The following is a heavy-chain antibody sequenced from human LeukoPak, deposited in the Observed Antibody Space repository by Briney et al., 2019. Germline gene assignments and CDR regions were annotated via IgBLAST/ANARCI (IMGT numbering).Heavy chain of an antibody. CDR3: ARHPGSYYYDSSGYFDY. CDR1: GGSFSGYY. CDR2: IYYSGST. D-gene: IGHD3-22*01. V-gene: IGHV4-34*01. J-gene: IGHJ4*02. Sequence: PSETLSLTCALYGGSFSGYYRSWIRQPPGKGLEWIGRIYYSGSTYYNPSLKSRVTIPVHTSKNQFSLKLSSVTAADTAVYYCARHPGSYYYDSSGYFDYWGQGTLVTVSS.